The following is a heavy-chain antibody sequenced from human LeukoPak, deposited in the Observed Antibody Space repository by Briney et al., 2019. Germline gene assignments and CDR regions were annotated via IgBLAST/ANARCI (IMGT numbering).Heavy chain of an antibody. J-gene: IGHJ4*02. CDR1: EVTFRNNW. D-gene: IGHD7-27*01. CDR2: VKQDGSEK. Sequence: GGSLRLSCEVSEVTFRNNWMSWVRQAPGKGLEWVANVKQDGSEKYYVESVKGRFTISRDNAKNSLYLQMNSLRVEDTAVYYCARDHKDWGVFDCWGQGTPVTVSS. CDR3: ARDHKDWGVFDC. V-gene: IGHV3-7*01.